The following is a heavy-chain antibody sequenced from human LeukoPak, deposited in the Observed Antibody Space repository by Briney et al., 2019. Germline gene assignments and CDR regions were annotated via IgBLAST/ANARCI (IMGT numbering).Heavy chain of an antibody. V-gene: IGHV3-74*01. D-gene: IGHD6-13*01. J-gene: IGHJ6*03. Sequence: GGSLRLSCAASGFTFSRYWMHWVRQAPGKGLVWVSRINSDGSSTSYADSVKGRFTISRDNARNTLYLQMNSLRAEDTAVYYCARARGDSSSWYYNYYYYYMDVWGKGTTVTVSS. CDR1: GFTFSRYW. CDR3: ARARGDSSSWYYNYYYYYMDV. CDR2: INSDGSST.